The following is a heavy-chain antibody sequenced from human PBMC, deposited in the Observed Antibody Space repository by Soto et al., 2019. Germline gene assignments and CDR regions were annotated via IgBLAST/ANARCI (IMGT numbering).Heavy chain of an antibody. J-gene: IGHJ4*02. CDR1: GGSISSYY. CDR3: ARVGAIVGANSGDY. CDR2: IYYSGST. V-gene: IGHV4-59*01. Sequence: SETLSLTCTVSGGSISSYYWSWIRQPPGKGLEWIGYIYYSGSTNYNPSLKSRVTISVDTSKNQFSLKLSSVTAADTAVYYCARVGAIVGANSGDYWGQGTLVTVSS. D-gene: IGHD1-26*01.